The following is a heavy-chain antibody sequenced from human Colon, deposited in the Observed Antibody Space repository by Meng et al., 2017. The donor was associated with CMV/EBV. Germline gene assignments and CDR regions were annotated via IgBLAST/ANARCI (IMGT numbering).Heavy chain of an antibody. D-gene: IGHD6-19*01. V-gene: IGHV4-39*01. CDR1: GDSISSGSHY. J-gene: IGHJ4*02. CDR2: IHSSGNT. Sequence: SETLSLTCTVSGDSISSGSHYWGWVRQSPGKGLEWIGSIHSSGNTYRNPSLFSRVTMSVDTSKNQFSLNLSSVTAADTSVYYCARPSDNGWYYFDSWAQGTLVTVSS. CDR3: ARPSDNGWYYFDS.